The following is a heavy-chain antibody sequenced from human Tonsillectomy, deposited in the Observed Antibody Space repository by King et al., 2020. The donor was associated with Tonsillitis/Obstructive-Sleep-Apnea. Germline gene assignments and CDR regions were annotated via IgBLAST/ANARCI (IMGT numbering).Heavy chain of an antibody. Sequence: VQLVESGGGLVQPGGSLRLSCAASGFTFNRYWIRWVRQAPGKGLLWVSRINGDGRNTIYADSVKGRFTISRDNAKNTLYLQMNSLRAEDTAVYYCARGGDFHGFDIWGQGTMVTVSS. CDR2: INGDGRNT. CDR1: GFTFNRYW. D-gene: IGHD2-21*02. CDR3: ARGGDFHGFDI. V-gene: IGHV3-74*01. J-gene: IGHJ3*02.